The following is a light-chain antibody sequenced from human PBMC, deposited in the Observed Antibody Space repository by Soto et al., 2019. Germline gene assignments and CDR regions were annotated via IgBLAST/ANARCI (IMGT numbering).Light chain of an antibody. V-gene: IGKV3-15*01. Sequence: ETVMTQSPATLSVSPGERATLSCRASQSVSSNLAWYQQKPGQAPRLLIYDASTRATGIPARFSGSGSGTEFTLTISSLQSEDFAVYYCQQYNNWPPCTCGQGTKLEIK. CDR3: QQYNNWPPCT. CDR2: DAS. CDR1: QSVSSN. J-gene: IGKJ2*02.